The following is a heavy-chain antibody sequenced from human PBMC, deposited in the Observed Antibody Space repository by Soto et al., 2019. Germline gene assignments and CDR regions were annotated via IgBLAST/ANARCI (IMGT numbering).Heavy chain of an antibody. J-gene: IGHJ6*02. V-gene: IGHV1-69*13. Sequence: SVKVSCKASGGTFSSYAISWVRQAPGQGLEWMGGIIPIFGTANYAQKFQGRVTITADESTSTAYMELSSLRSEDTAVYYCARGRPGTAAAGTGYYGMDVWGQGTTVTVS. D-gene: IGHD6-13*01. CDR2: IIPIFGTA. CDR3: ARGRPGTAAAGTGYYGMDV. CDR1: GGTFSSYA.